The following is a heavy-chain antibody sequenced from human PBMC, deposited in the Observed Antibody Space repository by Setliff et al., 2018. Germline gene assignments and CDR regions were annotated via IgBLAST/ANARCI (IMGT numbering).Heavy chain of an antibody. D-gene: IGHD3-10*01. CDR2: INPHGSEK. CDR3: LGAGTCSY. J-gene: IGHJ4*02. Sequence: GGSLRLSCTASGLSYINDWVSWVRQAPGKGLEWLASINPHGSEKYYADSVKSRFTISRDNAKNSMSLQMSSLRSEDTALYYCLGAGTCSYWGQGTLVTVSS. V-gene: IGHV3-7*01. CDR1: GLSYINDW.